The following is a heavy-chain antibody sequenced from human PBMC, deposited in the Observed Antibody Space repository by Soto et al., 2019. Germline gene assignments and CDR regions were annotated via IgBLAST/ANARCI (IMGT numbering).Heavy chain of an antibody. CDR2: IYPGDSDT. CDR1: GYSFTSYW. D-gene: IGHD6-13*01. J-gene: IGHJ6*04. V-gene: IGHV5-51*01. CDR3: ARAEAPGKYYYARGD. Sequence: GEPLKISCKGSGYSFTSYWIGWVRQMPGKGLECMGIIYPGDSDTRYSPSFQGQVTISADKSLSTAHLQWSSLKASDTAMYYCARAEAPGKYYYARGDWGKGTRVTVS.